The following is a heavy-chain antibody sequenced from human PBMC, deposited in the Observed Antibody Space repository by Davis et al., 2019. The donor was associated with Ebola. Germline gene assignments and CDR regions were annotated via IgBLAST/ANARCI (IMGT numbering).Heavy chain of an antibody. CDR3: AKNYYYYYYMDV. CDR1: GFTFSDYY. V-gene: IGHV3-11*04. Sequence: GESLKISCAASGFTFSDYYMSWIRQAPGKGLEWVSYISISGSTIYYADSVKGRFTISRDNAKNSLYLQMNSLRAEDTAVYYCAKNYYYYYYMDVWGKGTTVTVS. J-gene: IGHJ6*03. CDR2: ISISGSTI.